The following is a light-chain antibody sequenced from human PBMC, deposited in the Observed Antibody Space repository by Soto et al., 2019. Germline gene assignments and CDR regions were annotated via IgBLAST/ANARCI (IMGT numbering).Light chain of an antibody. V-gene: IGKV1-5*01. CDR1: QSISSW. J-gene: IGKJ1*01. Sequence: DIQMTQSPSTLSASVGDRVTITCRASQSISSWLAWYQQKPGKAPKLLIYDASSLESGVPSRFSGSGSGTEFTLPISSLQPDDFATYYCKQYNSYSGTFGKGTKVDIK. CDR3: KQYNSYSGT. CDR2: DAS.